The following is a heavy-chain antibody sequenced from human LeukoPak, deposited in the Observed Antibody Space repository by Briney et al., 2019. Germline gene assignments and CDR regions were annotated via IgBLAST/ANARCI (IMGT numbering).Heavy chain of an antibody. J-gene: IGHJ5*02. CDR1: GYTFTDYF. V-gene: IGHV1-2*02. CDR2: IGPDSGAT. CDR3: ASTYSSLGWFDP. Sequence: VASVRVSCKASGYTFTDYFLHWVRQAPGQGLEWMGWIGPDSGATNYAQKFRGKVTLTRDTSINTAYMEVSSLTSDDTAVYYCASTYSSLGWFDPWGQGTLVTVSS. D-gene: IGHD6-6*01.